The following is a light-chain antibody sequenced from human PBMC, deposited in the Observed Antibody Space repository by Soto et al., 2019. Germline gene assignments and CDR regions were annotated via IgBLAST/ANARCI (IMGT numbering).Light chain of an antibody. CDR1: QSISSY. Sequence: DIQLTQSPSSLSASVGDRVTLTCLASQSISSYLNWYQQKPGKAPKLLIYAASSLQSGVPSRFSGSGSGTDFTLTISSLQPEDFATYYCQQGYSTPRTFGQGTKVDIK. V-gene: IGKV1-39*01. J-gene: IGKJ1*01. CDR2: AAS. CDR3: QQGYSTPRT.